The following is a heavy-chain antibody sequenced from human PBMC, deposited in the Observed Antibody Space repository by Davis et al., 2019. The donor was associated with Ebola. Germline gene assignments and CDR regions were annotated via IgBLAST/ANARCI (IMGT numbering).Heavy chain of an antibody. CDR3: ALRRGHDYVWGSYQF. J-gene: IGHJ4*02. Sequence: GESLKISCAASGFTFSSYSMNWVRQAPGKGLEWVSSISSSSSYIYYADSVKGRFTISRDNSKNSLYLQMNSLRTEDTALYYCALRRGHDYVWGSYQFWGQGTLVTVSS. CDR1: GFTFSSYS. V-gene: IGHV3-21*04. D-gene: IGHD3-16*02. CDR2: ISSSSSYI.